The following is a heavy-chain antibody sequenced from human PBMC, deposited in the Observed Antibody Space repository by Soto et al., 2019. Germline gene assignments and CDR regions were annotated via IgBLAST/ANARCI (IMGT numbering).Heavy chain of an antibody. J-gene: IGHJ4*02. D-gene: IGHD6-13*01. CDR3: ARGYSSSWYVGLGY. Sequence: EVQLVESGGGLIQPGGSLRVSCAASGFTVSSNSMSWVRQAPGKGLEWVSLIYSGGSTYYADSVKGRFTISRDNSKNTLYLQMSSLRAEDTAVYYCARGYSSSWYVGLGYWGQGTLVTVSS. CDR1: GFTVSSNS. V-gene: IGHV3-53*01. CDR2: IYSGGST.